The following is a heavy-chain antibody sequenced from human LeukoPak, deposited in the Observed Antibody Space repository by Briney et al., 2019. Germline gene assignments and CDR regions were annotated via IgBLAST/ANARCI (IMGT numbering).Heavy chain of an antibody. CDR1: GGSISSSSYY. J-gene: IGHJ4*02. CDR2: IYYSGST. V-gene: IGHV4-39*01. D-gene: IGHD3-10*01. CDR3: ARTIPYYYGSGRPVDY. Sequence: SETLSLTCTVSGGSISSSSYYWGWIRQPPGKGLEWIGSIYYSGSTYYNPSLKSRVTISVDTSKNQFSLKLSSVTAADTAVYYCARTIPYYYGSGRPVDYWGQGTLVTVPS.